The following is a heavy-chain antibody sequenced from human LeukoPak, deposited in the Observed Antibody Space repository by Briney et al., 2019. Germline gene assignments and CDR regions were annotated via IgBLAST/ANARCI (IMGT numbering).Heavy chain of an antibody. CDR3: AREGTTGTTGVDY. D-gene: IGHD1-1*01. Sequence: ASVKVSCKASGGTFSSYAISWVRQAPGQGLEWMGWISAYNGNTNCAQKLQGRVTMTTDTSTSTAYMELRSLRSDDTAVYYCAREGTTGTTGVDYWGQGTLVTVSS. CDR1: GGTFSSYA. CDR2: ISAYNGNT. V-gene: IGHV1-18*01. J-gene: IGHJ4*02.